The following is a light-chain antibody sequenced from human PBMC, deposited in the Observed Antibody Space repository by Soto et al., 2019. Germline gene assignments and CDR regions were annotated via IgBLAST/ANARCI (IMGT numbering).Light chain of an antibody. CDR3: SSYGGRNNFVV. CDR2: DVF. Sequence: QSVLTQPPSASGSLGQSVTISCSGTSKDVGRDNYVSWYQQHAGQTPKVIIYDVFQRPSGVPDRFSGPKSGTTAYLTVSNLQSEDEAEYFCSSYGGRNNFVVFGGGTQLTVL. V-gene: IGLV2-8*01. CDR1: SKDVGRDNY. J-gene: IGLJ2*01.